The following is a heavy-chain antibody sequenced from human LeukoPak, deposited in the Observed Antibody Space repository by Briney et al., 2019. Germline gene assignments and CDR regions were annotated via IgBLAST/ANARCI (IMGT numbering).Heavy chain of an antibody. CDR1: GYTFTSYG. Sequence: ASVKVSCKASGYTFTSYGISWVRQAPGQGLEWMGWINPNSGGTNYAQKFQGRVTMTRDTSISTAYMELSRLRSDDTAVYYCARRHYGSGSYPLRYWGQGTLVTVSS. CDR2: INPNSGGT. CDR3: ARRHYGSGSYPLRY. D-gene: IGHD3-10*01. V-gene: IGHV1-2*02. J-gene: IGHJ4*02.